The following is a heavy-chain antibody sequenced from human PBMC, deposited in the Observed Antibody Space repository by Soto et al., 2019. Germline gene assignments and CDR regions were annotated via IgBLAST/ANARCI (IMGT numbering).Heavy chain of an antibody. V-gene: IGHV4-4*02. CDR1: GDSIYRSYW. CDR3: ARSARYGVVGDY. D-gene: IGHD2-15*01. CDR2: IFHTGTT. Sequence: QVQLLESGPGLVKPSGTLSLTCGVSGDSIYRSYWWSWVRLPPGKGPEWIGEIFHTGTTNYNPSLKCRLTVSVDKSKKEIALKLDSVTAADTAVYFCARSARYGVVGDYWGQGTGVTVSS. J-gene: IGHJ4*02.